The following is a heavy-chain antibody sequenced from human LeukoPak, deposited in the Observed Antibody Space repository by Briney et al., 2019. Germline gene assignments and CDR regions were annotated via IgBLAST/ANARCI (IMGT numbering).Heavy chain of an antibody. D-gene: IGHD3-3*01. V-gene: IGHV1-46*01. J-gene: IGHJ5*02. CDR2: INPSGGST. CDR1: GYTFTSYY. CDR3: ARAWSAPRRLALNWFDP. Sequence: GASVKVSCKASGYTFTSYYMHWVRQAPGQGLEWMGIINPSGGSTSYAQKFQGRVTITADESTSTAYMELSSLRSEDTAVYYCARAWSAPRRLALNWFDPWGQGTLVTVSS.